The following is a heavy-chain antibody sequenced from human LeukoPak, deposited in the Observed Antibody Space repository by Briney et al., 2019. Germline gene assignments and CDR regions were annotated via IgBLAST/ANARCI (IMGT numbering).Heavy chain of an antibody. V-gene: IGHV1-69*13. CDR1: GYTFTSYA. J-gene: IGHJ4*02. CDR2: IIPIFGTA. CDR3: ASSIDYDSSGYQFDY. D-gene: IGHD3-22*01. Sequence: SVKVSCKASGYTFTSYAMNWVRQAPGQGLEWMGGIIPIFGTANYAQKFQGRVTITADESTSTAYMELSSLRSEDTAVYYCASSIDYDSSGYQFDYWGQGTLVTVSS.